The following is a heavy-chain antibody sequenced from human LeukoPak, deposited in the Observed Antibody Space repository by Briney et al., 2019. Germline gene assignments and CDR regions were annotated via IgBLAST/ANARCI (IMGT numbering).Heavy chain of an antibody. Sequence: ASVKVSCKASGYTFSSDVISWVRQAPGQGLEWMGWINALSINTHYAERLQDRVTMTTDTSTSTAYMELRSLRSDDTAVYYCARVYTQEKGYCSAGSCYRGFDSWGQGTLVTVSS. CDR3: ARVYTQEKGYCSAGSCYRGFDS. CDR2: INALSINT. V-gene: IGHV1-18*01. CDR1: GYTFSSDV. J-gene: IGHJ4*02. D-gene: IGHD2-15*01.